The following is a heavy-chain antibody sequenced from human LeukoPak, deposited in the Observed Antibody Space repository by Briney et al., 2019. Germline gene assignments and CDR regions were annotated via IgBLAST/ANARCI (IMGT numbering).Heavy chain of an antibody. J-gene: IGHJ4*02. CDR2: INPDGSEK. CDR1: GFSFSSNW. CDR3: ARENNDSSGYYGY. Sequence: GGSLRLSCAASGFSFSSNWMTWVRQAPGKGLEWVGNINPDGSEKFYVDSVKGRFTISRDNSKNTLYLQMNSLRAEDTAVYYCARENNDSSGYYGYWGQGTLVTVSS. D-gene: IGHD3-22*01. V-gene: IGHV3-7*01.